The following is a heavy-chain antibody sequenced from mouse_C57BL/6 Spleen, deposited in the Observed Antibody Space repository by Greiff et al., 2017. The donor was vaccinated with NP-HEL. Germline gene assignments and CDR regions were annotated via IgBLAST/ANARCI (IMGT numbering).Heavy chain of an antibody. CDR2: IDPETGGT. CDR3: TSIYYGNSYAMDY. D-gene: IGHD2-1*01. Sequence: QVQLQQSGAELVRPGASVTLSCKASGYTFTDYEMHWVKQTPVHGLEWIGAIDPETGGTAYNQKFKGKAILTADKSSSTAYMELRSLTSEDSAVYYCTSIYYGNSYAMDYWGQGTSVTVSS. J-gene: IGHJ4*01. V-gene: IGHV1-15*01. CDR1: GYTFTDYE.